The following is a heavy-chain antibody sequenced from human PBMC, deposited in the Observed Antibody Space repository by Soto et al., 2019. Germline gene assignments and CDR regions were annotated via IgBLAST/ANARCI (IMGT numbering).Heavy chain of an antibody. D-gene: IGHD3-3*01. V-gene: IGHV3-7*01. Sequence: GGSLRLSCVASGFSYSNFWMTWVRQAPGKGLEWVANIKPDGSDRYYVDSVKGRFTISRDNAKNSLYLQMNSLRADDTAVYYSTRRFSYYWGQGTLVTLFS. CDR2: IKPDGSDR. CDR1: GFSYSNFW. CDR3: TRRFSYY. J-gene: IGHJ4*02.